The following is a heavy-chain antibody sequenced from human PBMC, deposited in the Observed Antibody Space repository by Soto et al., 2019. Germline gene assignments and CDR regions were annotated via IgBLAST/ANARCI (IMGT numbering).Heavy chain of an antibody. V-gene: IGHV4-39*01. D-gene: IGHD6-13*01. CDR3: ARLGIAAAGTPSTLDY. J-gene: IGHJ4*02. CDR2: IYYSGST. Sequence: SETLSLTCTVSGGSISSSSYYWGWIRQPPGKGLEWIGSIYYSGSTYYNPSLKSRVTISVDTSKNQFSLKLSSVTAADTAVYYCARLGIAAAGTPSTLDYWGQGTLVTVSS. CDR1: GGSISSSSYY.